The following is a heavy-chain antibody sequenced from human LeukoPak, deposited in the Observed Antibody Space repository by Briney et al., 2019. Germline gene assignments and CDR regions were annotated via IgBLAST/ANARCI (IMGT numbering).Heavy chain of an antibody. D-gene: IGHD1-26*01. J-gene: IGHJ4*02. CDR3: TRDRAHGTQDY. V-gene: IGHV4-39*07. CDR2: VYYSGRT. Sequence: PSETLSLTCTVSGGSFTDYFWGWIRQPPGKGLEWIGSVYYSGRTFYNPSLKNRVSISLDTSKGQFSLNLDSVTAADTAVYFCTRDRAHGTQDYWGQGTLVTVS. CDR1: GGSFTDYF.